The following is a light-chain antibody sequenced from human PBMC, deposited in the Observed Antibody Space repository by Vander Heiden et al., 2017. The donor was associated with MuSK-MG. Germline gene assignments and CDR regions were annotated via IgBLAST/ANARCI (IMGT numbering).Light chain of an antibody. V-gene: IGLV1-44*01. CDR2: RNN. J-gene: IGLJ2*01. Sequence: QSVLTQPPSASGTPGQRVTISCSGSSSDIGSNTVNWYQQLPGTAPKVLIYRNNHRPSGVPDRFSGSKSGTSASLAISGLQSDGEAEYVCAAWDDSLNAVLFGGGTKLTVL. CDR1: SSDIGSNT. CDR3: AAWDDSLNAVL.